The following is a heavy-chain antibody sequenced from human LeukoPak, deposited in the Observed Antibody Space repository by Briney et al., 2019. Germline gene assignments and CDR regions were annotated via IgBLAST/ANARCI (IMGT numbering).Heavy chain of an antibody. D-gene: IGHD6-13*01. J-gene: IGHJ6*02. CDR1: GGTFSSYA. V-gene: IGHV1-69*04. CDR3: ARERYSSSWTYYYGMDV. Sequence: GASVKVSCKASGGTFSSYAISWVRQAPGQGLEWMGRIIPILGIANYAQKFRGRVTITADKSTSTAYMELSSLRSEDTAVYYCARERYSSSWTYYYGMDVWGQGTTVTVSS. CDR2: IIPILGIA.